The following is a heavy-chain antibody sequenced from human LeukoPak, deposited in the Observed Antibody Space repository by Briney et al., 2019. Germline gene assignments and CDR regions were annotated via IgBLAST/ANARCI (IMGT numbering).Heavy chain of an antibody. J-gene: IGHJ4*02. CDR1: GFTLSSYE. V-gene: IGHV3-23*01. CDR2: IEYSGGSA. D-gene: IGHD4/OR15-4a*01. Sequence: PGGSLRLSCTVSGFTLSSYEMSWIRQAPGKGLEWVSSIEYSGGSAYYADSVKGRFTISRDNSKNTLYLQMNSLRAEDTAVYYCARRAGAYSHPYDYWGQGTLVTVSS. CDR3: ARRAGAYSHPYDY.